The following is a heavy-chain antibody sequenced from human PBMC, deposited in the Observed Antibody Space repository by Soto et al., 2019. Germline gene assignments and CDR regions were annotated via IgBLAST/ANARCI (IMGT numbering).Heavy chain of an antibody. Sequence: GGSLRLSCAASGFTVSSNYMSWVRQAPGKGLEWVSVIYSGGSTYYADSVKGRFTISRDNSKNTLYLQMNSLRAEDTAVYYCARATTVTTVPSTWGQGTMVTVSS. J-gene: IGHJ3*01. D-gene: IGHD4-17*01. CDR2: IYSGGST. CDR1: GFTVSSNY. V-gene: IGHV3-66*01. CDR3: ARATTVTTVPST.